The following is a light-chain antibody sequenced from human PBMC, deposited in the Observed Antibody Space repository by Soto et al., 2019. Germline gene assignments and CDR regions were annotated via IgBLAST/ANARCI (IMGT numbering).Light chain of an antibody. CDR2: EVS. CDR1: SSDVGGYDS. CDR3: SSYTNINTRACV. V-gene: IGLV2-8*01. Sequence: QSALTQPPSASGSPGQSVTISCTGTSSDVGGYDSVSWYQQHPGKAPKLMIYEVSKRPSGVPDRFSGSKSGNTASLTISGLQAEDEAEYYCSSYTNINTRACVFGTGTKLTVL. J-gene: IGLJ1*01.